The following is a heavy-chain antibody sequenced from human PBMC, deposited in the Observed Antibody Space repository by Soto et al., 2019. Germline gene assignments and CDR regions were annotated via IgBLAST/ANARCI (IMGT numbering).Heavy chain of an antibody. CDR1: GGTFSSYA. D-gene: IGHD1-26*01. J-gene: IGHJ3*02. CDR3: ARPRRRWDRDAFDI. Sequence: SVKVSCKASGGTFSSYAISWVRQAPGQGLEWMGGIIPIFGTANYAQKFQGRVTITADESTSTAYMELRSLRSDDTAVYYCARPRRRWDRDAFDIWGQGTMVTVSS. CDR2: IIPIFGTA. V-gene: IGHV1-69*13.